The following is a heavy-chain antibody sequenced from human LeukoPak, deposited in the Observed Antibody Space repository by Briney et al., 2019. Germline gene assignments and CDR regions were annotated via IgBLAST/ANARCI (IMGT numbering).Heavy chain of an antibody. J-gene: IGHJ5*02. V-gene: IGHV1-46*01. CDR1: GYTFTRYY. CDR2: INPSGTWT. CDR3: ARDNSVRDEAWWFNP. Sequence: ASVKVSCKAFGYTFTRYYMHWVRQAPGQGPEWMGVINPSGTWTTYPQKFQGRLTLTRDMSTTTDYLELSSLRSEDTAVYYCARDNSVRDEAWWFNPWGQGTLDTVSS. D-gene: IGHD5-24*01.